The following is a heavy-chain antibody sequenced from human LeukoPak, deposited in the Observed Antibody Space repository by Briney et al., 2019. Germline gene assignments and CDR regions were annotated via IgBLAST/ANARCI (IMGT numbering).Heavy chain of an antibody. V-gene: IGHV3-11*04. Sequence: GGSLRLSCAASGFTFSDYYMSWIRQAPGKGLEWVSYISTSGSTVYYADSVKGRFTISRDNAKNSLYLQMNSLRAEDTAVYYCTRCYDSSGYYSNYHMDVWGKGTTVTVS. CDR3: TRCYDSSGYYSNYHMDV. J-gene: IGHJ6*03. CDR1: GFTFSDYY. CDR2: ISTSGSTV. D-gene: IGHD3-22*01.